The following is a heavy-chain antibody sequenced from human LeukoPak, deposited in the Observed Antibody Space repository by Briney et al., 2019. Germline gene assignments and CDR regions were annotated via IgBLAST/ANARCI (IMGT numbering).Heavy chain of an antibody. D-gene: IGHD6-13*01. J-gene: IGHJ4*02. V-gene: IGHV1-46*01. CDR2: INPSGGST. CDR3: ARDRGIAAAGRGLDY. CDR1: GYTFTSYY. Sequence: ASVKVSCKASGYTFTSYYMHWVRQAPGQGLEWMGIINPSGGSTSYAQKFQGRVTMTRDTSTSTVYMELSSLRSEDTAVYYCARDRGIAAAGRGLDYWGQGTLVTVSS.